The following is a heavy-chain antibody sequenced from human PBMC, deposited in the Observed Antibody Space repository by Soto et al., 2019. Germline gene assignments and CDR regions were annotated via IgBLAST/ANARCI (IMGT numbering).Heavy chain of an antibody. CDR3: ARHSAGTYYDFWSGYPYLEAVPY. CDR1: VVSISSSSYY. CDR2: IYYSGST. Sequence: SETLSLTCTVSVVSISSSSYYWGWIRQPPWKGLEWIGSIYYSGSTYYNPSLKSRVTISVDTSKNQFSLKLSSVTAADTAVYYCARHSAGTYYDFWSGYPYLEAVPYWGQATLVTVSS. J-gene: IGHJ4*02. V-gene: IGHV4-39*01. D-gene: IGHD3-3*01.